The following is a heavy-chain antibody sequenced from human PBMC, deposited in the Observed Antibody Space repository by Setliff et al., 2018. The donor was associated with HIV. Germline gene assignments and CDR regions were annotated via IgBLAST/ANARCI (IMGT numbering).Heavy chain of an antibody. V-gene: IGHV3-53*01. CDR2: ISDSSRT. Sequence: ETLSLTCAVYGESFSGFYWDWIRQAPGKGLEWVSAISDSSRTYYADSVKGRFTISRDNSENTLYLQMNGLRVEDSAIYYCAKDSRPDYWGQGTLVTVSS. CDR3: AKDSRPDY. J-gene: IGHJ4*02. CDR1: GESFSGFY.